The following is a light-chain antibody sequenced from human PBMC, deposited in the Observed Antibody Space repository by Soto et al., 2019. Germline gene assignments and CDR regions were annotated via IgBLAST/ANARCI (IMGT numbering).Light chain of an antibody. CDR2: DTT. CDR1: DGPVTSNHY. V-gene: IGLV7-46*01. J-gene: IGLJ2*01. CDR3: LLAYSGGRV. Sequence: QTVVTQEPSLTVSPGGTVTLTCGSSDGPVTSNHYPYWYQQRPGQVPRTLIYDTTNRQSWAPARFSGSLVGVKAALTLSGAPPEDEADYYCLLAYSGGRVFGGGTKLTVL.